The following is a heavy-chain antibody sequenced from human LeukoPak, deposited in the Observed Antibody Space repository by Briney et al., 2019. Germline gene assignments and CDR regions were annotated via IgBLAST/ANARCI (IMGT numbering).Heavy chain of an antibody. CDR1: GYSFTTYC. Sequence: GESLQISCKGSGYSFTTYCIACVRQMPGKGLEWMGIIYPGDSDTRYIPSFQGQVTISADKSISTAYLQWSSLKGSDTALYYCARPRGYSYDFDYWGEGTLVTVSS. V-gene: IGHV5-51*01. CDR3: ARPRGYSYDFDY. J-gene: IGHJ4*02. D-gene: IGHD5-18*01. CDR2: IYPGDSDT.